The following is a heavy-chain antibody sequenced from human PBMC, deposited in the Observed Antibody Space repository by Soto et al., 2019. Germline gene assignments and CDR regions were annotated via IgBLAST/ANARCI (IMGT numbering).Heavy chain of an antibody. Sequence: ASVMVSFNASGYTFTSYYMNSVRQATGQGLQWMGIINPSGGSTSYAQKFQGRVTMTRDTSTSTVYMELSSLRSEDTAVYYCARGSLQQLILYYYYGMDVWGQGTTVTVYS. CDR3: ARGSLQQLILYYYYGMDV. J-gene: IGHJ6*02. V-gene: IGHV1-46*01. D-gene: IGHD6-13*01. CDR2: INPSGGST. CDR1: GYTFTSYY.